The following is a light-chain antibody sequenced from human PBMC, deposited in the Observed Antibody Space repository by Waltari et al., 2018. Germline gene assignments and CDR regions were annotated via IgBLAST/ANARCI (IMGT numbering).Light chain of an antibody. V-gene: IGLV1-40*01. CDR3: QSYDSGLSARV. J-gene: IGLJ3*02. Sequence: SVLTQPPSVSAAPGQTVTIPRTGGHANLRLGHDLHWYQCLPGIAPKLFIYDDNNRPSGVPDRFSGSKSGTSASLAITGLQAEDEADYYCQSYDSGLSARVFGGGTKLTVL. CDR1: HANLRLGHD. CDR2: DDN.